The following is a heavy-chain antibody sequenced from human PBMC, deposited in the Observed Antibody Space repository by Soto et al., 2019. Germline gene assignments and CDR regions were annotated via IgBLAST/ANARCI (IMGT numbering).Heavy chain of an antibody. J-gene: IGHJ4*02. CDR2: IRAYNGNT. Sequence: QVQVVQSGAEVKKPGASVKVSCKASGYTFTSFGISWVRQAPGQGLEWMGWIRAYNGNTNYAQKVQGRVTMTTDTSTTTAYMELRSLRSDDTAVYYCVREGSVAWRFDYWGQGTLVTVSS. CDR3: VREGSVAWRFDY. D-gene: IGHD6-19*01. V-gene: IGHV1-18*01. CDR1: GYTFTSFG.